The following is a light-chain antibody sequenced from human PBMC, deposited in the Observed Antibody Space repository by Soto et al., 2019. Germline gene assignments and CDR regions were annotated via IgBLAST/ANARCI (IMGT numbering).Light chain of an antibody. CDR1: QSISSW. CDR3: QQYNSYPFT. Sequence: DIQMTQSPSTLSASVGDRVTITCRASQSISSWLAWYQQKPGKAPKLLIYDASSLESGVPSRFSGSGSGTEFTLTINSLQPDDVATYYCQQYNSYPFTFGPGTKVDIK. V-gene: IGKV1-5*01. J-gene: IGKJ3*01. CDR2: DAS.